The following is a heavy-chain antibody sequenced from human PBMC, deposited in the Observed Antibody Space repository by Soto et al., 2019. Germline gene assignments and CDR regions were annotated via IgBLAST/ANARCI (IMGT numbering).Heavy chain of an antibody. CDR2: IRSKAYGGTT. CDR3: TRYLCSGGSCYSLIRGY. V-gene: IGHV3-49*03. Sequence: GGSLRLSCTASGFTFGDYAMSWFRQAPGKGLEWVGFIRSKAYGGTTEYAASVKGRFTISRDDSKSIAYLQMNSLKTEDTAVYYCTRYLCSGGSCYSLIRGYWGQGTLVTVSS. D-gene: IGHD2-15*01. J-gene: IGHJ4*02. CDR1: GFTFGDYA.